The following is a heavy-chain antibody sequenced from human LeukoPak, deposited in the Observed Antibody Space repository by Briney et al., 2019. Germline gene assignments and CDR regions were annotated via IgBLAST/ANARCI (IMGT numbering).Heavy chain of an antibody. V-gene: IGHV4-59*01. J-gene: IGHJ3*01. Sequence: SETLSLTCTVSGGSIGGYFWSWLRQAPGKTLEWIGYINYKGTTNYDPSLKSRVTISVDTSKNQFSLKMESVTAADTATYYCARDRSGSYYTFDLWGHGTKVTVSS. CDR1: GGSIGGYF. D-gene: IGHD3-10*01. CDR3: ARDRSGSYYTFDL. CDR2: INYKGTT.